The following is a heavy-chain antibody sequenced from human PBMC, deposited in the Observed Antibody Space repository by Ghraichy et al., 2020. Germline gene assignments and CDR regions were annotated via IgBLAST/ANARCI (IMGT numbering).Heavy chain of an antibody. CDR1: GFTFDKYH. V-gene: IGHV3-30*02. Sequence: GGSLRLSCTTSGFTFDKYHIHWVRQPPGKGLEWVAFVPFNEETEKYSDSVRGRITASRDNSKNTVYLQMNSLRLEDTAVYYCAKDAEWGFWDWGQGTLVTVSS. CDR3: AKDAEWGFWD. J-gene: IGHJ4*02. CDR2: VPFNEETE. D-gene: IGHD3-16*01.